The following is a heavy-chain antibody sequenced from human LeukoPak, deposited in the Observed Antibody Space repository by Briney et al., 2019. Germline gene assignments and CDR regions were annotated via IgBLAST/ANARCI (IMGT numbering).Heavy chain of an antibody. CDR1: GLTFSSYS. D-gene: IGHD3-10*01. V-gene: IGHV3-21*01. CDR2: ISSSSSYI. Sequence: GGSLRLSCAASGLTFSSYSMNWVRQAPGKGLEWVSSISSSSSYIYYADSVKGRFTISRDNAKNSLYLQMNSLRAEDMAVYYCAREHGSGSYPDYWGQGTLVTVSS. J-gene: IGHJ4*02. CDR3: AREHGSGSYPDY.